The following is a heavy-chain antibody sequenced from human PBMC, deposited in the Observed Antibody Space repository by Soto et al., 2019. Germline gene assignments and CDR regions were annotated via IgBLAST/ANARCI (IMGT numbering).Heavy chain of an antibody. CDR2: ISWNSGSI. D-gene: IGHD6-19*01. V-gene: IGHV3-9*01. Sequence: EVQLVESGGGSVQPGRSLRLSCVASGFTFESYAMHWVRQVPGKGLEWVSGISWNSGSIGYEDSVKARFTISRDNAQKSLYLEMNSLRVEDTAFYYCVKDIHEQWLVSHFEYWGQGALVTVSS. J-gene: IGHJ4*02. CDR1: GFTFESYA. CDR3: VKDIHEQWLVSHFEY.